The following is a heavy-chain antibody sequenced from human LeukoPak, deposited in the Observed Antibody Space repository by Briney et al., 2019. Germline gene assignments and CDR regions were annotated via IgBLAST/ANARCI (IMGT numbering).Heavy chain of an antibody. V-gene: IGHV1-69*04. CDR3: ARDKGSSWARVTYYFDY. Sequence: SVKVSCKASGGTFSSYAISWVRQAPGQGLEWMGRIIPILGIANYAQKFQGRVTITADKSTSTAYMELSSLRSEDTAVYYCARDKGSSWARVTYYFDYWGQGTLVTVSS. CDR2: IIPILGIA. J-gene: IGHJ4*02. CDR1: GGTFSSYA. D-gene: IGHD6-13*01.